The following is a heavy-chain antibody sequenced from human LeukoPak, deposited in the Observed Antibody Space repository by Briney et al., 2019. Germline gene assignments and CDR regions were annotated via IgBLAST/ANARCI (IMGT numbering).Heavy chain of an antibody. CDR3: ARAPYSSSWYLWFDP. CDR1: GYTFTSYG. J-gene: IGHJ5*02. Sequence: ASVKVSCKASGYTFTSYGISWVRQAPGQGLEWMGWISAYNGNTNYAQKLQGRVTMTTDTSTSTAYMELRSLRSDDTAVYYCARAPYSSSWYLWFDPWGQGTLVTVSS. D-gene: IGHD6-13*01. V-gene: IGHV1-18*01. CDR2: ISAYNGNT.